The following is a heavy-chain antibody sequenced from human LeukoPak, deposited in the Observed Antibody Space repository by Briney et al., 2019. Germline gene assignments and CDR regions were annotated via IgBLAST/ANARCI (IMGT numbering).Heavy chain of an antibody. D-gene: IGHD1-1*01. Sequence: GGSLRLSCAASGFTFSSYGMHWVRQAPGKGLEWVAFIRYDGSNKYYAGSVKGRFTISRDNSKNTLYLQMNSLRAEDTAVYYCAKDRVTNWNDKSFDIWGQGTMVTVSS. V-gene: IGHV3-30*02. CDR2: IRYDGSNK. J-gene: IGHJ3*02. CDR3: AKDRVTNWNDKSFDI. CDR1: GFTFSSYG.